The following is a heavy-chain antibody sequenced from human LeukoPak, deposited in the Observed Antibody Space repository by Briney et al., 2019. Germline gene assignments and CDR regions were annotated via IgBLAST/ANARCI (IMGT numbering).Heavy chain of an antibody. CDR1: GLTFSSYG. CDR2: KSYDGSNK. J-gene: IGHJ4*02. CDR3: ANENYYGSGSDPDY. V-gene: IGHV3-30*18. D-gene: IGHD3-10*01. Sequence: PGRSLRLSHPPSGLTFSSYGIHSVRHAPSKGLEWPAFKSYDGSNKYYADSVKGRFTISRDNSKNTLYLQMNSLRAEDTAVYYCANENYYGSGSDPDYWGQGTLVTVSS.